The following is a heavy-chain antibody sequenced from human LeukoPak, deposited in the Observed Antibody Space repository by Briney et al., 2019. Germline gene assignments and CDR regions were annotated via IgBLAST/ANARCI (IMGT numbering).Heavy chain of an antibody. CDR2: VSGDVDPT. J-gene: IGHJ4*02. CDR3: AKDVGYCSVGSCYGFDF. Sequence: GGSLRLSCAASGFTFGNYAMNGVRQAPGKGLEWVSTVSGDVDPTFYADSVKGRFTISRDNSKNTLFLQMNSLRAEDTALYYCAKDVGYCSVGSCYGFDFWGQGALVTVSS. D-gene: IGHD2-15*01. V-gene: IGHV3-23*01. CDR1: GFTFGNYA.